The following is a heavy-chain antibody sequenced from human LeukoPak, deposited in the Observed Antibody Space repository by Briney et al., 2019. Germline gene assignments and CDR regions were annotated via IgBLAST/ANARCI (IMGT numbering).Heavy chain of an antibody. Sequence: SGTLSLTCAVSGGSISSSNWWNWVRQPPGKGLEWIGEIYHSGSTNYNPSLKTRVTISVDRSKNQFSLKLSSVSAADTAVYFCARSVNRGVTRNAMYYFDYWGQGTLVTVSS. CDR3: ARSVNRGVTRNAMYYFDY. CDR1: GGSISSSNW. D-gene: IGHD3-10*01. V-gene: IGHV4-4*02. CDR2: IYHSGST. J-gene: IGHJ4*02.